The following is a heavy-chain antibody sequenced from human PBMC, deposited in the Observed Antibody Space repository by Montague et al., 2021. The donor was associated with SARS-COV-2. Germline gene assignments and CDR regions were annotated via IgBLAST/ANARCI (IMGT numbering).Heavy chain of an antibody. Sequence: SETLSLTCTVSGVSSSRTTSYWTWIRQPPGKGLEWLGYISYSGYTNYNSSLKSRVTISIDTSKNQFSLRLTSVSAADTAVYYCARRCGSAFDFWGQGTLVTVSS. CDR3: ARRCGSAFDF. CDR2: ISYSGYT. J-gene: IGHJ4*02. V-gene: IGHV4-39*01. CDR1: GVSSSRTTSY. D-gene: IGHD3-10*01.